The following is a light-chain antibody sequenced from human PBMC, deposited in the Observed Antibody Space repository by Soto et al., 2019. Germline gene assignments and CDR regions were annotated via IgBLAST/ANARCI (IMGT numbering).Light chain of an antibody. CDR2: DAS. CDR3: QQRSIWLLT. Sequence: EIVLTQSPATXSLSPGERATXXXRASQSVSSYLAWYQQKPGQAPRLLIYDASNRATGIPARFSGSGSGTDFTLTISSLEPEDFAVYYCQQRSIWLLTXGGGTKVEIK. V-gene: IGKV3-11*01. J-gene: IGKJ4*01. CDR1: QSVSSY.